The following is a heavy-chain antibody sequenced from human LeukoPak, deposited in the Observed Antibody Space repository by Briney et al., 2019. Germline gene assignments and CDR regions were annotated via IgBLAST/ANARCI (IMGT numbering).Heavy chain of an antibody. CDR1: GYTFTGYY. D-gene: IGHD3-22*01. CDR2: INPNSGGT. J-gene: IGHJ4*01. V-gene: IGHV1-2*02. Sequence: PRASVKVSCKASGYTFTGYYMHWVRQAPGQELEWMGWINPNSGGTNYAQKFQGRVTMTRDTSISTAYMELSRLRSDDTAVYYCARVVVITENYFDYWGQEPWSPSPQ. CDR3: ARVVVITENYFDY.